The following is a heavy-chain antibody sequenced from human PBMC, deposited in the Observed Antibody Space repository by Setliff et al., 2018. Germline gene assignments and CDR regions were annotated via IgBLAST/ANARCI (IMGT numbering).Heavy chain of an antibody. V-gene: IGHV1-46*01. Sequence: RASVKVSCKASGYTFTSYYMHWVRQAPGQGLEWMGLINTSAGSTSNAQKFQGRITMTRDTSTSTIYMELSSLRSDDTAVYYCARDRRTYSGSFYQSDAFNIWGQGTMVTVSS. CDR1: GYTFTSYY. CDR3: ARDRRTYSGSFYQSDAFNI. J-gene: IGHJ3*02. D-gene: IGHD1-26*01. CDR2: INTSAGST.